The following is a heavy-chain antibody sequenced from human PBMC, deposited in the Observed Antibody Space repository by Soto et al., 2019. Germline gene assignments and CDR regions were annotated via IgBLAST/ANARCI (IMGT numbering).Heavy chain of an antibody. CDR3: AREEYYYDSSVYYYYYYGMDV. CDR1: GYTFTSYS. Sequence: ASVKVCCKASGYTFTSYSMHWVRQAPGQRLEWMGWINAGNGNTKYSQKFQGRVTITRDTSASTAYMELSSLRSEDTAVYYCAREEYYYDSSVYYYYYYGMDVWGQGTTVTVSS. V-gene: IGHV1-3*01. D-gene: IGHD3-22*01. J-gene: IGHJ6*02. CDR2: INAGNGNT.